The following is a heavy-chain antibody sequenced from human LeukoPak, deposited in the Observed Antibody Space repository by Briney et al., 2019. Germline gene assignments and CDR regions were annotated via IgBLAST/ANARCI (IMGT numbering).Heavy chain of an antibody. CDR3: AGGVITTSAYYFGY. J-gene: IGHJ4*02. CDR1: GFTFDDYA. Sequence: GRSLRLSCAASGFTFDDYAMHWVRQAPGKGLEWVSGISWNSGSIGYADSVKGRFTISRDNAKNSLYLQMNSLRAEDTALYYCAGGVITTSAYYFGYWGQGTLVTVSS. V-gene: IGHV3-9*01. D-gene: IGHD3-22*01. CDR2: ISWNSGSI.